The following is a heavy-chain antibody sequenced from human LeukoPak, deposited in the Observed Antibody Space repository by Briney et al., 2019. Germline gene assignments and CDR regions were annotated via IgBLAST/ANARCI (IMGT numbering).Heavy chain of an antibody. J-gene: IGHJ6*04. Sequence: SETLSLTCTVSGGSISSFHWSWIRQPTGRGLEWIGRLYTSGSTNYNASLKSRVSMSADTSKNHFSLKLSSVTAADTAVYYCARDIDSSGSRGLGLDVWGKGTTVTVSP. V-gene: IGHV4-4*07. CDR2: LYTSGST. CDR1: GGSISSFH. D-gene: IGHD3-22*01. CDR3: ARDIDSSGSRGLGLDV.